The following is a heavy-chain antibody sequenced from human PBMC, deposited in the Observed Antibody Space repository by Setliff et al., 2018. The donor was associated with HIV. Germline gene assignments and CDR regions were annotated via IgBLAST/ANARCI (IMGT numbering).Heavy chain of an antibody. CDR3: AREKYGDSNSCYGIGPIDF. CDR2: IIPIFGTT. CDR1: GGTFSSYP. J-gene: IGHJ4*02. Sequence: SVKVSCKASGGTFSSYPISWVRQAPGQGLEWMGGIIPIFGTTHYAQKFQGRVTVTADESTSTAYMELSSLRSEDTAVYYCAREKYGDSNSCYGIGPIDFWGQGSLVTVSS. D-gene: IGHD2-2*01. V-gene: IGHV1-69*13.